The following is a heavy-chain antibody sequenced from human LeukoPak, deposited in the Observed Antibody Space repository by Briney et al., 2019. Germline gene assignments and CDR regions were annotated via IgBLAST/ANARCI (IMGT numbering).Heavy chain of an antibody. D-gene: IGHD3-22*01. Sequence: ASVKVSCKASGYTFTGYYMHWVRQAPGQGLEWMGWINPNSGGTNYAQKFQGRVTMTRDTSISTAYMELSRLRSDDTAVYYCASQYYDSSGYYPPYFDYWGQGTLVTVSS. V-gene: IGHV1-2*02. CDR1: GYTFTGYY. CDR2: INPNSGGT. CDR3: ASQYYDSSGYYPPYFDY. J-gene: IGHJ4*02.